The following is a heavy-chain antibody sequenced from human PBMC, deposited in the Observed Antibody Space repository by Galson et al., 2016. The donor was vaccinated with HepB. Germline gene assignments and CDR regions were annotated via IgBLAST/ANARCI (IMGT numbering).Heavy chain of an antibody. Sequence: SLRLSCAASGFTFDDYTMHWVRQAPGKGLEWVSLVTWGATTKYYADSVKGRFTISRDNSKNSLYLQMNSLTAEDTALYYCAREPTYWGNGFQYWGQGTLVTVSS. J-gene: IGHJ4*02. CDR1: GFTFDDYT. CDR3: AREPTYWGNGFQY. D-gene: IGHD2-8*02. V-gene: IGHV3-43*01. CDR2: VTWGATTK.